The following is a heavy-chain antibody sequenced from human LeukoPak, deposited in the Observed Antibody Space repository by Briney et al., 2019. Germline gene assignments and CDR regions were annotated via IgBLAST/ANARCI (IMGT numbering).Heavy chain of an antibody. V-gene: IGHV3-21*01. J-gene: IGHJ4*02. Sequence: GGSLRLSCAASGFTFSTYSMSWLRQAPGEGLEWVSSISISSNYIYYADSVEGLFTISRDNAKNSLYLQMNSLRAEDTAVYYCARDQTSLDDSRGYRKYSFGFWGQGTLVTVSS. D-gene: IGHD3-22*01. CDR2: ISISSNYI. CDR3: ARDQTSLDDSRGYRKYSFGF. CDR1: GFTFSTYS.